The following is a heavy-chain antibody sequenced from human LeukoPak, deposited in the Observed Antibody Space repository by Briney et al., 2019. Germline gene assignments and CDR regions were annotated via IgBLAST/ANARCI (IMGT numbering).Heavy chain of an antibody. CDR2: ITSSSSSI. CDR3: ARVPPNYYDSSSPEDHH. Sequence: PGGSLSLSCASCGFTFSSYSMNGVRKPPGKGLEWVSSITSSSSSIYYADSLKGRFTISGENAKNPLYLQMNSLRAEDTAVYCCARVPPNYYDSSSPEDHHWGQGTLVTVSS. V-gene: IGHV3-21*01. J-gene: IGHJ5*02. D-gene: IGHD3-22*01. CDR1: GFTFSSYS.